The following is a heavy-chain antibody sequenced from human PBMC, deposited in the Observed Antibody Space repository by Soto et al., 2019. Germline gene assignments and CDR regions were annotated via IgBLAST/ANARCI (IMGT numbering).Heavy chain of an antibody. CDR1: GHSFTSYW. CDR3: ARRVGARAEGFDY. D-gene: IGHD6-6*01. J-gene: IGHJ4*02. CDR2: IDPSDSYT. Sequence: PGECLKISRKGSGHSFTSYWISWVRQMPGKGLEWVGRIDPSDSYTNYSPSFQGHVTISADKSISTAYLQWSSLKASDTAMYYCARRVGARAEGFDYWGQGTLVSVSS. V-gene: IGHV5-10-1*01.